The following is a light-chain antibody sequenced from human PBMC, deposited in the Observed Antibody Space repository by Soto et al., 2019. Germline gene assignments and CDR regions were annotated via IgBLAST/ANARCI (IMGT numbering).Light chain of an antibody. CDR2: APS. J-gene: IGKJ5*01. CDR3: QQLHGYPIT. Sequence: ILLTPSPSSLSASVGDRVTITCRASRGIDTSLAWYQQKPGKAPKLLIYAPSNFQSGVPSRFSGSGSGTHFTLTISSLQPEDFATYYCQQLHGYPITFGQGTRLEIK. CDR1: RGIDTS. V-gene: IGKV1-9*01.